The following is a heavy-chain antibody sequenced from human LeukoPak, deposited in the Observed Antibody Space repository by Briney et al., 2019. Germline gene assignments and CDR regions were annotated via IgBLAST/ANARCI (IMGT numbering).Heavy chain of an antibody. J-gene: IGHJ4*02. CDR1: GFTFSDYA. D-gene: IGHD2-8*02. CDR3: ANSLGDDGGVLWALLHY. CDR2: IRSSSTVN. Sequence: QPGGSLRLSCAASGFTFSDYAMTWVRQAPGKGLEWVSLIRSSSTVNYYADSVKGRFTVSRDNSKNTLYLQMNSLRAEDTAVYYCANSLGDDGGVLWALLHYWGQETLVTASS. V-gene: IGHV3-23*05.